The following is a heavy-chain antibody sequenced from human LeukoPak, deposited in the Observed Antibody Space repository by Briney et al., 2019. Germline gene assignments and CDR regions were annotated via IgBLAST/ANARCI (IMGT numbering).Heavy chain of an antibody. CDR3: ARERRAHGGNFDV. CDR1: GGSISSGGYY. J-gene: IGHJ3*01. CDR2: IYYSGST. V-gene: IGHV4-31*03. Sequence: SETLSLTCTVSGGSISSGGYYWSWIRQHPGKGLEWIGYIYYSGSTYYNPSLKSRVTISVDTSKNQFSLKLSSVTAADTAVYYCARERRAHGGNFDVWGHGTVVTVSS. D-gene: IGHD4-23*01.